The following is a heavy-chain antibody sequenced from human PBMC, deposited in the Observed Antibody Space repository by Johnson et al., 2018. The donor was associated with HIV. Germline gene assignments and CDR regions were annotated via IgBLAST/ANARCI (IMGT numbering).Heavy chain of an antibody. V-gene: IGHV3-15*01. CDR3: TTVEYGSGSPL. CDR1: GFTFSSYW. D-gene: IGHD3-10*01. CDR2: IKSKTDGGTT. Sequence: VQLVESGGGVVQPGRSLRLSCAASGFTFSSYWMSWVRQAPGKGLEWVGHIKSKTDGGTTDYAAPVKGRFTISRDDSKNTLYLQMNSLKTEDTAVYYCTTVEYGSGSPLWGQGTMVTVSS. J-gene: IGHJ3*01.